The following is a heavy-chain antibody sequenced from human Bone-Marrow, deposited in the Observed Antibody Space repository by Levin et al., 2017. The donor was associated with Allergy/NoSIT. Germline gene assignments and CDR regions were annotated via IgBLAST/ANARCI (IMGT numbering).Heavy chain of an antibody. CDR1: GASISTHY. CDR3: ARHVTTVTTRGGFDS. V-gene: IGHV4-59*08. D-gene: IGHD4-17*01. CDR2: AYSSGSA. Sequence: PSETLSLTCTVSGASISTHYWSWIRQPPGKGLEWIGFAYSSGSAIYNPSLKTRVTMSVDTSKNQFSLKLGSVTAADTAVYYCARHVTTVTTRGGFDSWGQGTLVTVSS. J-gene: IGHJ4*02.